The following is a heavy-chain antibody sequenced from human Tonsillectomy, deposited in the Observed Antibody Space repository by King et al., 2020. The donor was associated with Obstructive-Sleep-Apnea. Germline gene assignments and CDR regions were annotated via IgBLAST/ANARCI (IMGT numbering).Heavy chain of an antibody. Sequence: VQLVESGGGLVQPGGSLRLSCSASGFTFSIYYMHWVRQAPGKGLAWVSRINSDGSRINYADSVKGRFTISRDNAKNTLYLQMNSLRVEDTALYYCARGGDYGDYQDYWGQGTLVTVSS. J-gene: IGHJ4*02. CDR1: GFTFSIYY. V-gene: IGHV3-74*01. CDR3: ARGGDYGDYQDY. CDR2: INSDGSRI. D-gene: IGHD4-17*01.